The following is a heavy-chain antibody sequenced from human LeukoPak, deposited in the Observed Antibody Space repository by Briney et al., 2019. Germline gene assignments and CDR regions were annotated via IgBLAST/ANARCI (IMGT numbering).Heavy chain of an antibody. CDR3: AKFQTGYSGYDYQCFDY. Sequence: GGSLRLSCAASGFTFSSYAMSWVRQPPGKGLEWVSAISGSGGSTYYADSVKGRFTISRDNSKNTLYLQMDSLRAEDTAVYYCAKFQTGYSGYDYQCFDYWGQGTLVTVSS. CDR1: GFTFSSYA. V-gene: IGHV3-23*01. D-gene: IGHD5-12*01. CDR2: ISGSGGST. J-gene: IGHJ4*02.